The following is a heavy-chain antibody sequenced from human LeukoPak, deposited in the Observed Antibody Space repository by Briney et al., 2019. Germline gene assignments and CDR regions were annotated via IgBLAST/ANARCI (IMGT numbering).Heavy chain of an antibody. J-gene: IGHJ4*02. CDR1: GGSISSSSYY. CDR3: ARGRRDGYNIDY. Sequence: PSETLSLTCTVSGGSISSSSYYWGWIRQPPGTGLEWIGSIYYSGSTYYNPSLKSRVTISVDTSKNQFSLKLSSVTAADTAVYYCARGRRDGYNIDYWGQGTLVTVSS. V-gene: IGHV4-39*07. D-gene: IGHD5-24*01. CDR2: IYYSGST.